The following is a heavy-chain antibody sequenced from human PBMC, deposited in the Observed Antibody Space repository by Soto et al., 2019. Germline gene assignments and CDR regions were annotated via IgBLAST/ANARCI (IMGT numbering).Heavy chain of an antibody. J-gene: IGHJ4*02. CDR1: GGSVSSSSYY. V-gene: IGHV4-39*01. Sequence: SETLSLTCTVSGGSVSSSSYYWGWVRQPPGKGLEWIGSVYYSGSTYYNPSLESRVTISVDKSKNQFSLKLMSLSAADTAVYFFGGEEGLPTFWSFLAYGAQGALVPVSP. CDR2: VYYSGST. CDR3: GGEEGLPTFWSFLAY. D-gene: IGHD3-3*01.